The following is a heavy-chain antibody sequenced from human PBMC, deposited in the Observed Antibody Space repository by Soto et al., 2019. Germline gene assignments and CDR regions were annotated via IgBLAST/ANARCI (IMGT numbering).Heavy chain of an antibody. Sequence: QVQLVQSGAVVKKPGASVKVSCKASGYTFTSYGIIWVRQAPGQGLGWMGWIRAYNGNTNCAQQLHGRVPMTTDTSTSTAYMELRSPRSDDTAVYYCARIFYGDQPGWFVPWGKGTLVSVS. CDR1: GYTFTSYG. D-gene: IGHD4-17*01. J-gene: IGHJ5*02. CDR2: IRAYNGNT. V-gene: IGHV1-18*01. CDR3: ARIFYGDQPGWFVP.